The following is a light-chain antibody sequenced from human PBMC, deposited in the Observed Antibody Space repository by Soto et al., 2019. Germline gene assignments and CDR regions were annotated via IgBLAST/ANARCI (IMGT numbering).Light chain of an antibody. CDR3: QQFGDSPPYT. J-gene: IGKJ2*01. CDR2: GAS. V-gene: IGKV3-20*01. Sequence: EIVLTQSPGTLSLSPGERATLSCRASQSVRSIFLAWYQQKPGQAPRLLIYGASSRATDIPDRFSGSGSGTDFTLTISRLEPEDFAVYYCQQFGDSPPYTFGQGTKLEIK. CDR1: QSVRSIF.